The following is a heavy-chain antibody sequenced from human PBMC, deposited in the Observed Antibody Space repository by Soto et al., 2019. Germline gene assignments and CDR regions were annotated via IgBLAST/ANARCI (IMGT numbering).Heavy chain of an antibody. J-gene: IGHJ4*02. Sequence: QVQLQESGPGLVKPSQTLSLTCTVSGGSISSGNYYWSWIRQPPGKGLEWIGFISYSGSAHYNPSLKSRVNMSVATSKKPFSLNLSFVTAADTAVYYCATMGTPATGLYYFDFWGQGTLFTVSS. CDR3: ATMGTPATGLYYFDF. V-gene: IGHV4-30-4*01. D-gene: IGHD2-15*01. CDR1: GGSISSGNYY. CDR2: ISYSGSA.